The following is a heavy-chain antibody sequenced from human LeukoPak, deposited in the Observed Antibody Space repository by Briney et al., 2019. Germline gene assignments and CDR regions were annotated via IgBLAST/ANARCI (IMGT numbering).Heavy chain of an antibody. J-gene: IGHJ6*02. CDR2: VYSGGST. CDR1: GFTVNSNY. Sequence: GGSLRLSCAASGFTVNSNYMSWVRQAPGKGLEWVSVVYSGGSTYYADSVKGRFTISRDNSKNTLYLQMSSLRAEDTAVYYCARHFGVISKGVYYYYYGLDVWGQGTTVTVSS. CDR3: ARHFGVISKGVYYYYYGLDV. D-gene: IGHD3-3*01. V-gene: IGHV3-66*04.